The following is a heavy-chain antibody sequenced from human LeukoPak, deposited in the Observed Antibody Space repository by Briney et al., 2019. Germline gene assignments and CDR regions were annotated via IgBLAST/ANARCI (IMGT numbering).Heavy chain of an antibody. CDR2: MNPNSGNT. CDR3: ARVPGYSSGRGLDY. D-gene: IGHD6-19*01. V-gene: IGHV1-8*01. J-gene: IGHJ4*02. Sequence: GASVKVSCKASGYTFTSYDINWVRQATGQGLEWMGWMNPNSGNTGYAQKFQGRVTMTRNTSISTAYMELSSLRSEDTAVYYCARVPGYSSGRGLDYWGQGTLVTVSS. CDR1: GYTFTSYD.